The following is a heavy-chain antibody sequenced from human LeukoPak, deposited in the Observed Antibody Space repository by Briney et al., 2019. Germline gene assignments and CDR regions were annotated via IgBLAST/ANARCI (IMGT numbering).Heavy chain of an antibody. CDR3: AREGWDL. V-gene: IGHV4-61*08. CDR1: GASLNSGGYY. J-gene: IGHJ2*01. CDR2: IYYSGST. Sequence: SETLSLTCTVSGASLNSGGYYWNWIRHPTGKEPEWIGYIYYSGSTNYNRSLKSRVTISVDTSKNQFSLKLTSVTAADTAVYYCAREGWDLWGRGTLVTVSS. D-gene: IGHD2-15*01.